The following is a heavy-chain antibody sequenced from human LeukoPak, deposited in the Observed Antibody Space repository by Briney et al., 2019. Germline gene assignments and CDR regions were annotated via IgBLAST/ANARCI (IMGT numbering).Heavy chain of an antibody. D-gene: IGHD2/OR15-2a*01. CDR1: GFTFSSYA. CDR2: ISGSDGST. V-gene: IGHV3-23*01. CDR3: VKDSAKKYDDY. J-gene: IGHJ4*02. Sequence: GGSLRLSCAASGFTFSSYAMSWVRQAPGKGLEWVPGISGSDGSTYYADSVKGRFTISRDNSKNTLYLQINSLRAEDTAVYYCVKDSAKKYDDYWGQGTLVTVSS.